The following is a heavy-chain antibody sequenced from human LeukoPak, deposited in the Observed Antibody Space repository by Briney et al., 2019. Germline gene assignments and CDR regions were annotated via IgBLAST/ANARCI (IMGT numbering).Heavy chain of an antibody. CDR3: ARLCALPHTINKPYYFDY. CDR2: IYYSGST. Sequence: PSETLSLTCTVSGGSISSSSYYWGWIRQPPGKGLEWIGSIYYSGSTYYNPSLKSRVTISVDTSKNQFSLKLSSVTAADTAVYYCARLCALPHTINKPYYFDYWGQGTLVTVSS. J-gene: IGHJ4*02. D-gene: IGHD1-26*01. V-gene: IGHV4-39*01. CDR1: GGSISSSSYY.